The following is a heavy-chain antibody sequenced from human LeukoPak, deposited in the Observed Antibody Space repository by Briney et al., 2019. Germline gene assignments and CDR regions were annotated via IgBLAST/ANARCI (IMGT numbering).Heavy chain of an antibody. V-gene: IGHV3-30*18. J-gene: IGHJ4*02. CDR3: SKDFYSGSASYSFVAPEY. D-gene: IGHD3-10*01. CDR1: GFSFSSYN. Sequence: GRSLRLSCAASGFSFSSYNMHWIRQAPGKGLEWVALISPGGTNIHYADSVKGRFTISRDHSKDTLYLHMDSLRVEDTAVYFCSKDFYSGSASYSFVAPEYRGQGTLVTVSS. CDR2: ISPGGTNI.